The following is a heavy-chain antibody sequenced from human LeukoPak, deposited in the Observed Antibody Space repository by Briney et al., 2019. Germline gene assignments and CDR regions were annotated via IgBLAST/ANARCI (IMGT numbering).Heavy chain of an antibody. V-gene: IGHV4-38-2*02. Sequence: SETLSLTCTVSGYSISSGYYWGWIRPPPGKGLEWIGSIYHSGSTYYNPSLKSRVTISVDTSKNQFSLKLSSVTAADTAVYYCARSSVTNWFDPWGQGTLVTVSS. D-gene: IGHD6-6*01. J-gene: IGHJ5*02. CDR1: GYSISSGYY. CDR2: IYHSGST. CDR3: ARSSVTNWFDP.